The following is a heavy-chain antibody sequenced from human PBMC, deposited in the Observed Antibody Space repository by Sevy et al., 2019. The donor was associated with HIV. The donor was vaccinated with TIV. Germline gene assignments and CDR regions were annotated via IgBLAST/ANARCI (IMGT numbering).Heavy chain of an antibody. D-gene: IGHD5-12*01. CDR2: IKSEIDGGAI. J-gene: IGHJ6*02. Sequence: GGSLRLSCAASGFTFSSAWMSWVRQAPGKGLEWVGRIKSEIDGGAIDYAAPVKGRFSISREDSKNTVYLQMKSLKTEDTAGYYCITDPEYRGYDEEVINYYYYGMDVWGQGTTVTVSS. CDR1: GFTFSSAW. V-gene: IGHV3-15*01. CDR3: ITDPEYRGYDEEVINYYYYGMDV.